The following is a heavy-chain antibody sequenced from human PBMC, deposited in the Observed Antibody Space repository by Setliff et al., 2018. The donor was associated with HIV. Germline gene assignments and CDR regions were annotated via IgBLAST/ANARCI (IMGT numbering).Heavy chain of an antibody. D-gene: IGHD1-7*01. CDR2: VKTKTDGGKT. J-gene: IGHJ3*02. V-gene: IGHV3-15*01. Sequence: PGGSLRLSCAASGFIFSNAWMTWVRQGPGKGLEWVGRVKTKTDGGKTDYGTPVKGRFTISRDDAKSTLYLQMNSLRAEDTAVYYCVKDGDDSNWDYDAFDIWGQGTMVTVS. CDR3: VKDGDDSNWDYDAFDI. CDR1: GFIFSNAW.